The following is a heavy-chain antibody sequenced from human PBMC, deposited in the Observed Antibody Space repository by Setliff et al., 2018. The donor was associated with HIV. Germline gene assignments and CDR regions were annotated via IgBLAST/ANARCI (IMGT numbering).Heavy chain of an antibody. V-gene: IGHV4-59*01. CDR2: IYFSGGT. Sequence: SETLSLTCTVSGASITSYYWSWIRQSPGKGLEWIGYIYFSGGTHYNPSLKSRLTISIGQSKNQFSLKLTSVTPAGTAIYFCARDNPSAHWFDPWGQGTLVTVSS. CDR1: GASITSYY. CDR3: ARDNPSAHWFDP. J-gene: IGHJ5*02.